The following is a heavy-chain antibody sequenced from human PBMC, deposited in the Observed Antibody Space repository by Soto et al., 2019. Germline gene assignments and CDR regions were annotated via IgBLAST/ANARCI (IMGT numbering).Heavy chain of an antibody. V-gene: IGHV4-39*01. D-gene: IGHD3-3*01. CDR3: ARLGCFTVFGLARHFVY. CDR1: GDSMSSSNYH. Sequence: PSETLSLTCTVSGDSMSSSNYHWGWIRQPPGKGLEWIGSIYYSGSTYYNPSLKSRVTISIDTSKNQFSLKLTSVTAADTSVYYCARLGCFTVFGLARHFVYCGLGVRVTVSS. J-gene: IGHJ4*02. CDR2: IYYSGST.